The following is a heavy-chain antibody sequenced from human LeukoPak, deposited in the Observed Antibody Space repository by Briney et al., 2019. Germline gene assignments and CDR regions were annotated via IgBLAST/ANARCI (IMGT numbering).Heavy chain of an antibody. V-gene: IGHV3-49*04. CDR2: IRSKAYGGTT. Sequence: GGSLRLSCTASGFTFGDYAMSWVRQAPGKGLEWVGFIRSKAYGGTTEYAASVEGRFTISRDDSKSIAYLQMNSLKTEDTAVYYCTRSDFWSGYYSDYWGQGTLVTVSS. J-gene: IGHJ4*02. D-gene: IGHD3-3*01. CDR3: TRSDFWSGYYSDY. CDR1: GFTFGDYA.